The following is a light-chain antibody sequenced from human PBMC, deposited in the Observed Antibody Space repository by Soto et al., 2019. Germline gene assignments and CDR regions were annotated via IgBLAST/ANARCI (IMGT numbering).Light chain of an antibody. V-gene: IGLV2-14*03. J-gene: IGLJ2*01. CDR2: DVI. CDR3: SSYTTISTVV. CDR1: NSDVGAYNY. Sequence: QSALTQPASVSGSPGQSITISCTGTNSDVGAYNYVSWYQQHPGKAPKLMIYDVIHRPSGVSNRFSGSKSGITASLTISGLQAEDEADYYCSSYTTISTVVFGGGTKLTVL.